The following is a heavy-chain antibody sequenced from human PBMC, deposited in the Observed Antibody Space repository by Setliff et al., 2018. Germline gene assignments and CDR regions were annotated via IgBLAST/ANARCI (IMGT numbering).Heavy chain of an antibody. CDR2: ISWDGDTT. J-gene: IGHJ5*02. CDR1: GFTFDDFA. Sequence: GGSLRLSCAASGFTFDDFAMHWVRQAPGQGLEWVSLISWDGDTTFSADSEKGRFTISRDNAKNSLYLQMNSLRVEDTAVYYCARDVFDFRTGQAGPWGQGTLVTVSS. CDR3: ARDVFDFRTGQAGP. V-gene: IGHV3-43D*04. D-gene: IGHD3-3*01.